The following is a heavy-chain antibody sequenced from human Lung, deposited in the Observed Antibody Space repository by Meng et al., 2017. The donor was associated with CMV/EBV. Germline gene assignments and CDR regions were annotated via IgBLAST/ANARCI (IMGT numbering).Heavy chain of an antibody. J-gene: IGHJ4*02. D-gene: IGHD3-10*01. V-gene: IGHV3-30*02. Sequence: GGSLRLXCAASGFTFSSSGTHWVRQAPGKGLEWVAFIRYNGSNKYYADSVKGRFSIYRDNSKNTLYLQMNSLRAEDTAVYYCAKDSSHGTGTIDWGQGTLVTVSS. CDR3: AKDSSHGTGTID. CDR2: IRYNGSNK. CDR1: GFTFSSSG.